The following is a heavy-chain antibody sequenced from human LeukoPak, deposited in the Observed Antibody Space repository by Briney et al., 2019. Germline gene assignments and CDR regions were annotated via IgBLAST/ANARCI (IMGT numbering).Heavy chain of an antibody. D-gene: IGHD3-3*01. Sequence: GASVKVSCKASGGTFSSYAISWVRQAPGQGLEWMGRIIPILGIANYAQKFQGRVTITADKSTSTAYMELSSLRSEDAAVDYCARTQNYDFWSGYSPYNWFDPWGQGTLVTVSS. CDR3: ARTQNYDFWSGYSPYNWFDP. V-gene: IGHV1-69*04. CDR1: GGTFSSYA. J-gene: IGHJ5*02. CDR2: IIPILGIA.